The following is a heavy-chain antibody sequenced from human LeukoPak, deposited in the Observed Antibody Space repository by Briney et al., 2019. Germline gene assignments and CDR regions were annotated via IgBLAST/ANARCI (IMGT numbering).Heavy chain of an antibody. CDR3: AKFNGWELAEYYLDY. V-gene: IGHV3-23*01. Sequence: PGGSLRLSCAASGFTFSSSAMSWVRQAPGNGLKWLSGMSKSGDYTHDTESVKGRFTISRDNSKNTLYLQMSGLRAEDTAIYYCAKFNGWELAEYYLDYWGHGTLVTVSS. CDR2: MSKSGDYT. J-gene: IGHJ4*01. D-gene: IGHD1-26*01. CDR1: GFTFSSSA.